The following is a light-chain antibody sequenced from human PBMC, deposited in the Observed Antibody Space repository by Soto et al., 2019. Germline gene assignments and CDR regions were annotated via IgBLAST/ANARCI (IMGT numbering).Light chain of an antibody. V-gene: IGKV3-15*01. CDR1: QSVSSN. Sequence: EIVMTQSPATLSVSPGERATLSCRASQSVSSNLAWYQQKRGQAPSLLIYGASTRATGIPARFSGSGSGTEFTLTISSLQSEDFAVYYCQQYNNWPPYTFGQGTKLEIK. CDR2: GAS. J-gene: IGKJ2*01. CDR3: QQYNNWPPYT.